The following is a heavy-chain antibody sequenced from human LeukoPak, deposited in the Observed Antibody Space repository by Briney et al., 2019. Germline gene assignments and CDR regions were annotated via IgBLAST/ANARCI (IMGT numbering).Heavy chain of an antibody. V-gene: IGHV1-46*01. Sequence: GASVKVSCKASGYTFTSYYMHWVRQAPGQGLEWMGIINPSGGSTSYAQKFQGRVTMTRDTSTSTVYMELSSLRSEDTAVYYCARPQGPYYYDSSGGLDYWGQGTLVTVSS. CDR1: GYTFTSYY. CDR3: ARPQGPYYYDSSGGLDY. D-gene: IGHD3-22*01. CDR2: INPSGGST. J-gene: IGHJ4*02.